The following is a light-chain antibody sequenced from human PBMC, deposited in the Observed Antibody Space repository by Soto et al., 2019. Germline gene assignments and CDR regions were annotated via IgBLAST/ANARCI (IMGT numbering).Light chain of an antibody. V-gene: IGKV3-20*01. CDR2: GAS. Sequence: EIVLTQSPGTLSLSPGERATLSCRASQSVSSSYLAWYQQKPGQAPRLLIYGASSRAPGSPDRFSGSGSGTDFTLTISRLEPEDFAVYYCQQYGSSPTYTFGQGTKLEIK. J-gene: IGKJ2*01. CDR3: QQYGSSPTYT. CDR1: QSVSSSY.